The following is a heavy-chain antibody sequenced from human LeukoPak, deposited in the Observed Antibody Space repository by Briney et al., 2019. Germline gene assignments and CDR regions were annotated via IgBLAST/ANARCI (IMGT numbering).Heavy chain of an antibody. J-gene: IGHJ6*02. CDR3: ASGRRLLWFGESNGMDV. D-gene: IGHD3-10*01. Sequence: PGGSLRLSCAACGFTFSSYEMNWVRQAPGKGLEWVSYISSSGSTIYYADSVKGRFTISRDNAKNSLYLQMNSLRAEDTAVYYCASGRRLLWFGESNGMDVWGQGTTVTVSS. CDR1: GFTFSSYE. V-gene: IGHV3-48*03. CDR2: ISSSGSTI.